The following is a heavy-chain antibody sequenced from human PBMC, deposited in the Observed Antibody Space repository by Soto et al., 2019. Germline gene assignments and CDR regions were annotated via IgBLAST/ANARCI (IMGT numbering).Heavy chain of an antibody. CDR3: ARDRQGDYAFDY. D-gene: IGHD4-17*01. CDR1: GYTFTNYD. V-gene: IGHV1-8*01. Sequence: ASVKVSCKASGYTFTNYDINWVRQATGQGLEWMGWMNPKSGNTGYAQQLQGRVTMTTDTSTSTAYMELRSLRSDDTAVYYCARDRQGDYAFDYWGQGTLVTVSS. CDR2: MNPKSGNT. J-gene: IGHJ4*02.